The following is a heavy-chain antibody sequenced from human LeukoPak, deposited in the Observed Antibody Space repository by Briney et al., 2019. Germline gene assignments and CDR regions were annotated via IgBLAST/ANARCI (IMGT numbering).Heavy chain of an antibody. V-gene: IGHV4-38-2*02. CDR1: GYSISNAYY. CDR2: LYHSGST. J-gene: IGHJ4*02. CDR3: ARELHSGSYYFDY. Sequence: SETLSLTCTVSGYSISNAYYWGWIRQPPGKGLEWIGSLYHSGSTYYNPSLKSRVTTLVDTSKNRFSLKLTSVAAADTAVYYCARELHSGSYYFDYWGQGTLVTVSS. D-gene: IGHD1-26*01.